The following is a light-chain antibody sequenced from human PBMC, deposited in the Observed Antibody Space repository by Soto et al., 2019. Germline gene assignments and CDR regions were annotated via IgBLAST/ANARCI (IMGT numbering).Light chain of an antibody. Sequence: QSVLTQPASVSGSPGQSITISCTGTSSDVGNYNYVSWYQQHPGKAPKLMIYEVSNRPSGVSDRFSGSKSGITASLTIAGLQPEDEAEYYCSSYTASSALLYVFGTGTKVTVL. CDR2: EVS. J-gene: IGLJ1*01. CDR1: SSDVGNYNY. CDR3: SSYTASSALLYV. V-gene: IGLV2-14*01.